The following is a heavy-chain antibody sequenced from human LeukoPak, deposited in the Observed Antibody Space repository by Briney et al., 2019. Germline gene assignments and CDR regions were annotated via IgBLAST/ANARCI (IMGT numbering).Heavy chain of an antibody. CDR1: GFKFSNYW. Sequence: HPGGSLRLSCAASGFKFSNYWMSWVRQAPGKGPQWVANIKQDGSAKYYVDSVKGRFTISRDNANSPLYLQMNSLRAEDTAIYYCVRLSGPLDDYWGQGTLVTVSS. D-gene: IGHD1-26*01. V-gene: IGHV3-7*03. CDR2: IKQDGSAK. CDR3: VRLSGPLDDY. J-gene: IGHJ4*02.